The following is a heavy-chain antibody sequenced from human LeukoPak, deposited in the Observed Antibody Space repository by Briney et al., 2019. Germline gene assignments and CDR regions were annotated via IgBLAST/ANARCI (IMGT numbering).Heavy chain of an antibody. Sequence: GASVKVSCKASGYTFTSYAMNWVRQAPGQGLEWMGWINTNTGNPTYAQGFTGRFVFSLDTSVSTAYLQINSLKAEDTAVYYCARDLEVVPAAIDWFDPWGQGTLVTVSS. D-gene: IGHD2-2*02. CDR3: ARDLEVVPAAIDWFDP. J-gene: IGHJ5*02. CDR1: GYTFTSYA. V-gene: IGHV7-4-1*02. CDR2: INTNTGNP.